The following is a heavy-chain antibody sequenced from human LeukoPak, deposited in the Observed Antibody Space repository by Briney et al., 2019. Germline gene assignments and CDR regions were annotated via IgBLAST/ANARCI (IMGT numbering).Heavy chain of an antibody. J-gene: IGHJ6*03. CDR3: ARASGYYYYYYMDV. V-gene: IGHV3-7*01. CDR2: IKQDGSEK. CDR1: GFTFSSYW. Sequence: GGSLRLSCAASGFTFSSYWMSRVRQAPGKGLEWVANIKQDGSEKYYVDSVKGRFTISRDNAKNSLYLQMNSLRAEDTAVYYCARASGYYYYYYMDVWGKGTTVTVSS. D-gene: IGHD3-3*01.